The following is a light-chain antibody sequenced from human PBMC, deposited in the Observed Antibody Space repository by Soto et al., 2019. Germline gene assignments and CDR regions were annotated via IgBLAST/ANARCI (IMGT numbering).Light chain of an antibody. CDR3: QQFNSYPFFT. V-gene: IGKV1-13*02. J-gene: IGKJ3*01. CDR2: DAS. Sequence: ALQLTQSPSSLSASVGDRVTITCRASQGISSALAWYQQKPGKAPKLLIYDASSLESGVPSRFSGSGSGTDFTLTISSLQPEDFATYYCQQFNSYPFFTFGPGTKVDIK. CDR1: QGISSA.